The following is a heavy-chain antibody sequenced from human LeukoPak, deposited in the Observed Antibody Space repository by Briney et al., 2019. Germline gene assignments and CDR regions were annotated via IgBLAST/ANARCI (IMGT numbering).Heavy chain of an antibody. CDR1: GFTFSNAW. CDR3: TTRPVAAAGTPYYYYYYGMDV. D-gene: IGHD6-13*01. J-gene: IGHJ6*02. CDR2: TKSKTDGGTT. Sequence: GGSLRLSCAASGFTFSNAWMSWVRQAPGKGREWVGRTKSKTDGGTTDYAAPVKARFTISRDDSKNTLCVQMNSLKTEDTAVYYCTTRPVAAAGTPYYYYYYGMDVWGQGTTVTVSS. V-gene: IGHV3-15*01.